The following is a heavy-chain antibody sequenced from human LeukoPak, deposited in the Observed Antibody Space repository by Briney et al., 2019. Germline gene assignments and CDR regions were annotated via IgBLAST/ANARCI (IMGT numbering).Heavy chain of an antibody. D-gene: IGHD2-15*01. V-gene: IGHV1-2*02. Sequence: ASLKVSCKASGYTLTGYYMHWVRQAPGQGLEWMGWINPNSGGTNYAQKFQGRVTMTRDTSISTAYMELSRLRSDDTAVYYCARRTVLLVGAFDIWGQGTMVTVSS. J-gene: IGHJ3*02. CDR2: INPNSGGT. CDR3: ARRTVLLVGAFDI. CDR1: GYTLTGYY.